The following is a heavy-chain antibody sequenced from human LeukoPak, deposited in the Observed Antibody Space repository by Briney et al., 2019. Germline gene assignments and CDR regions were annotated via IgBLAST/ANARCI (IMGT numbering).Heavy chain of an antibody. CDR3: AKVPGGSSWYGGSWFDP. V-gene: IGHV3-23*01. D-gene: IGHD6-13*01. CDR2: ISGSGGST. J-gene: IGHJ5*02. CDR1: GFSFTDYP. Sequence: GGSLRLSCATSGFSFTDYPMNWVRQAPGKGLEWVSAISGSGGSTYYADSVKGRFTISRDNSKNTLYLQMNSLRAEDTAVYYCAKVPGGSSWYGGSWFDPWGQGTLVTVSS.